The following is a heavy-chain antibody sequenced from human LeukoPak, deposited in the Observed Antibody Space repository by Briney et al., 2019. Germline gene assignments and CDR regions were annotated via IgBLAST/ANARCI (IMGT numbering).Heavy chain of an antibody. CDR1: GYTFTGNY. J-gene: IGHJ5*02. V-gene: IGHV1-2*02. CDR3: AREGASAEDVNWFDP. Sequence: ASVKFSCKASGYTFTGNYMHWVRKAPGQGLKWMGWINPNSGNTHYAQKFQDRVTMTRDTSISTAYMELNSLTSDDTAVYYCAREGASAEDVNWFDPWGQGTLVTVSS. CDR2: INPNSGNT. D-gene: IGHD6-25*01.